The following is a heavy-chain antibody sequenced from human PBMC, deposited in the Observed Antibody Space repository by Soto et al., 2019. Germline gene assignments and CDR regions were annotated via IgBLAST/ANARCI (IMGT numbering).Heavy chain of an antibody. J-gene: IGHJ4*02. CDR3: ARHSPDFDWLSQFYY. Sequence: PSETLSLTCTVSGGSISSGDYYWSWIRQPPGKGLEWIGYIYYSGSTHYNPSLKSRVTISVDTSKNQFSLKLSSVTAADTAVYYCARHSPDFDWLSQFYYWGQGTLVTVSS. CDR2: IYYSGST. CDR1: GGSISSGDYY. D-gene: IGHD3-9*01. V-gene: IGHV4-30-4*01.